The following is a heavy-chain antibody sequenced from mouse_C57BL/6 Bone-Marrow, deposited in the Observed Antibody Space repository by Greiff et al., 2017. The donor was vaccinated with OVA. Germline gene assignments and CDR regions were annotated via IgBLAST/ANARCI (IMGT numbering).Heavy chain of an antibody. J-gene: IGHJ2*01. CDR2: IYPRSGNT. D-gene: IGHD2-5*01. CDR1: GYTFTSYG. V-gene: IGHV1-81*01. Sequence: QVQLQQSGAELARPGASVKLSCKASGYTFTSYGISWVKQRTGQGLECIGEIYPRSGNTYYNEKFKGKATLTADKSSSTAYMELRSLTSEDSAVYFCARDSNYLYYFDYWGQGTTLTVSS. CDR3: ARDSNYLYYFDY.